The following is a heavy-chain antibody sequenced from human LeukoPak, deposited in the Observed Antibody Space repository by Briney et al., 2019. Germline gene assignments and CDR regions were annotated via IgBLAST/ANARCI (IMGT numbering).Heavy chain of an antibody. CDR3: ARVFVYDSSGYAADY. CDR1: GGTFSSYA. CDR2: INTNTGNP. D-gene: IGHD3-22*01. J-gene: IGHJ4*02. Sequence: ASVKVSCKASGGTFSSYAISWVRQAPGQGLEWMGWINTNTGNPTYAQGFTGRFVFSLDTSVSTAYLQISSLKAEDTAVYYCARVFVYDSSGYAADYWGQGTLVTVSS. V-gene: IGHV7-4-1*02.